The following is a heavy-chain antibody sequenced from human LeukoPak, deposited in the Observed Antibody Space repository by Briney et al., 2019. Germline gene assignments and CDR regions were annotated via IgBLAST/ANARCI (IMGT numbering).Heavy chain of an antibody. CDR2: TYSGGST. D-gene: IGHD6-19*01. CDR3: TTENQYDIGWYGAFDI. CDR1: GFTVSSNY. Sequence: PGGSLRLSCAASGFTVSSNYMSWVRQAPGKGLEWVSATYSGGSTYYADSVKGRFTISSDNSKNTLYLQMNSLKAEDTAIYYCTTENQYDIGWYGAFDIWGQGTMVTVSS. J-gene: IGHJ3*02. V-gene: IGHV3-53*01.